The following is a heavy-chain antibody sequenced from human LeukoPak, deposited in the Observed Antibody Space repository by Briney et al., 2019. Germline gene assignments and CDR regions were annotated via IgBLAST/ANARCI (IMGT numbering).Heavy chain of an antibody. Sequence: GGSLRLSCVGSPVTFGTSAMSWVRQAPGKGLEWVSAVSAGGTNTYYAVSVEGRFTISRDNSKDTLYLHMDSLRVEDTAQYFCARINCSGGTCYDYFDDWGQGTLVTVSS. CDR1: PVTFGTSA. D-gene: IGHD2-15*01. CDR3: ARINCSGGTCYDYFDD. V-gene: IGHV3-23*01. J-gene: IGHJ4*02. CDR2: VSAGGTNT.